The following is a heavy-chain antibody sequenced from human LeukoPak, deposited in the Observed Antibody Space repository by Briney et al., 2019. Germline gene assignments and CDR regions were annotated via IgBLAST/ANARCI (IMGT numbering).Heavy chain of an antibody. CDR1: GGTFSSYA. Sequence: GASVKVSCKASGGTFSSYAISWVRQAPGQGLEWMGGIIPIFGTANYAQKFQGRVTITADESTSTAYMELSSLRSEDTAVYYCARVIAARDAFDIWGQGTMVTVSS. J-gene: IGHJ3*02. V-gene: IGHV1-69*13. D-gene: IGHD6-6*01. CDR3: ARVIAARDAFDI. CDR2: IIPIFGTA.